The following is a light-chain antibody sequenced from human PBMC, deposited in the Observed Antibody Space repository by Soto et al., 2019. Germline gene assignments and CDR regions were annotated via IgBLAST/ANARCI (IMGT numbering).Light chain of an antibody. J-gene: IGLJ2*01. Sequence: ALTQPASVSGSPGQSLTISCTGTSSDVGGYNYVSWYQQHPGKAPKLMIYDVSNRPSGVSNRFSGSKSGITASLTISGLQAEDEADYYCSSYTSSSTLVVFGGGTKLTVL. V-gene: IGLV2-14*01. CDR3: SSYTSSSTLVV. CDR2: DVS. CDR1: SSDVGGYNY.